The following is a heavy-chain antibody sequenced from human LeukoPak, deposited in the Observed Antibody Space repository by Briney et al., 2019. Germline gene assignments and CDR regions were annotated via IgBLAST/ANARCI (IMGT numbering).Heavy chain of an antibody. CDR3: ARNFSYSKLDY. V-gene: IGHV4-34*01. CDR1: GGSFSSYY. Sequence: SETLSLTCAVSGGSFSSYYWSWIRQPPGKGLEWIGEIDHSGSTNYNPSLKSRVTISVDTSKSQFSLQLSSVTAADTAVYYCARNFSYSKLDYWAREPWSPSPQ. CDR2: IDHSGST. J-gene: IGHJ4*02. D-gene: IGHD6-13*01.